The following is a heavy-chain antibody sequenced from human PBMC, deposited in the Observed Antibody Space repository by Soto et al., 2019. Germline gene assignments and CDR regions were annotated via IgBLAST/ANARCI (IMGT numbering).Heavy chain of an antibody. CDR3: ARGLESGYGLDFDY. CDR2: MNPNSGNT. Sequence: GASVKVSCKASGYTFTSYDINWVRQATGQGLEWMGWMNPNSGNTGYAQKFQGRVTMTRNTSISTAYVELSSLRSEDTAVYYCARGLESGYGLDFDYWGQGTLVTVSS. CDR1: GYTFTSYD. J-gene: IGHJ4*02. V-gene: IGHV1-8*01. D-gene: IGHD5-12*01.